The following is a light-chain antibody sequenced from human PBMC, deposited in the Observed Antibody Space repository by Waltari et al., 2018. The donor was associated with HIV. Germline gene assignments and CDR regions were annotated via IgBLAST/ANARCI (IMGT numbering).Light chain of an antibody. CDR3: VLYMGSGISV. J-gene: IGLJ3*02. V-gene: IGLV8-61*01. CDR2: SPN. CDR1: SGSVSTSYY. Sequence: QTVVTQEPSFAVSPGGTVTLTCGLSSGSVSTSYYPSWYQPTPGQAPRTLIYSPNTRSSGVPDRFSGSILGNKAALTITGAQADDESDYYCVLYMGSGISVFGGGTKLTVL.